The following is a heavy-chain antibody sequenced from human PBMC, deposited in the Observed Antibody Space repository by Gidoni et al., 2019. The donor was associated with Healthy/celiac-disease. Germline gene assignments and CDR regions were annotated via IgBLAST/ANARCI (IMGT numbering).Heavy chain of an antibody. CDR2: SSSRGSTI. Sequence: QVQLLASGGGLVKPGGSLRLSCASSGFTFSAYYMSWIRQSPGKGLEWVSYSSSRGSTIYYADSVMGRFTIARENAKNSLDLQMNSLRAEDTAVYYCARDIDYGGNSGWGQGTLVTVSS. D-gene: IGHD4-17*01. J-gene: IGHJ4*02. CDR1: GFTFSAYY. V-gene: IGHV3-11*01. CDR3: ARDIDYGGNSG.